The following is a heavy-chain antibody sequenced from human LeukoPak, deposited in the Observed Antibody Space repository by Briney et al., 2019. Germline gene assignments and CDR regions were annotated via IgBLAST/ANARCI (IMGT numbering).Heavy chain of an antibody. D-gene: IGHD6-19*01. V-gene: IGHV3-30*04. CDR2: ISYDGSNK. J-gene: IGHJ4*02. CDR1: GFTFSSYA. CDR3: ARGLWLVTGEGEFDY. Sequence: GGSLRLSCAASGFTFSSYAMHWVRQAPGKGLGWVAVISYDGSNKYYADSVKGRFTISRDNSKNTLYLQMNSLRAEDTAVYYCARGLWLVTGEGEFDYWGQGTLVTVSS.